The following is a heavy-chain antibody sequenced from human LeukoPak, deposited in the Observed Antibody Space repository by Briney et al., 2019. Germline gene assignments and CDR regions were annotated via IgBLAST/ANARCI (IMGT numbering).Heavy chain of an antibody. CDR2: INSDGSST. CDR3: ASLRGGDLAFDI. J-gene: IGHJ3*02. CDR1: GFTFSSYW. V-gene: IGHV3-74*01. D-gene: IGHD2-21*02. Sequence: GGSLRLSCAASGFTFSSYWMHWVRQAPGKGLVWVSRINSDGSSTSYADSVKGRFTISRDNAKNALYLQMNSLRAEDTAVYYCASLRGGDLAFDIWGQGTMVTVSS.